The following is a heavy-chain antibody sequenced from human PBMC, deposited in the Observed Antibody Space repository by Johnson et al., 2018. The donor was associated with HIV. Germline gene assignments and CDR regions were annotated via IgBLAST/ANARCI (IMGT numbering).Heavy chain of an antibody. CDR3: ARDQAVGATSDAFDI. J-gene: IGHJ3*02. V-gene: IGHV3-30*04. Sequence: QVQLVESGGGVVQPGRSLRLSCAASGFTFSSYAMHWVRQAPGKGLEWVAVISYDGSNKYYADSAKGRFTISRDNSKNTLYLQMNSLRAEDTAVYYCARDQAVGATSDAFDILGQGTMVTVSS. CDR1: GFTFSSYA. CDR2: ISYDGSNK. D-gene: IGHD1-26*01.